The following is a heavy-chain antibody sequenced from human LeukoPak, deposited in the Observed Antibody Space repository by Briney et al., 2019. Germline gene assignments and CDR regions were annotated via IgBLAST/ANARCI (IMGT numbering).Heavy chain of an antibody. D-gene: IGHD3-10*01. Sequence: GGSLRLSCAASGFTFSTYGMTWVRQAPGKGLEWVSDIGISRDCTYYADPVKGRFTISRDNSKNTLYLQMNSLRAEDTAVYDCAKRALYGSGTYYYDCWGQGTLVTVSS. J-gene: IGHJ4*02. V-gene: IGHV3-23*01. CDR1: GFTFSTYG. CDR3: AKRALYGSGTYYYDC. CDR2: IGISRDCT.